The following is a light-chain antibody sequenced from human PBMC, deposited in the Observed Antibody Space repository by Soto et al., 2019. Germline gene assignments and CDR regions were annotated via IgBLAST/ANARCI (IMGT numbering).Light chain of an antibody. V-gene: IGLV4-69*02. J-gene: IGLJ2*01. CDR1: SGHSSYP. Sequence: QSVLTQSPSASASLGASVKLTCTLSSGHSSYPIAWHQQQPEKGPRYLMKVNSDGSHTKGDGIPDRLTGSSSGADRYLTISSLQSEDEADYYCQTWGTGTHVVFGGGTQLTVL. CDR2: VNSDGSH. CDR3: QTWGTGTHVV.